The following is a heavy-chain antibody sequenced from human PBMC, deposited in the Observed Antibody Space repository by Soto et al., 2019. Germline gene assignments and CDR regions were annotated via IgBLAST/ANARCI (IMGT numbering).Heavy chain of an antibody. CDR2: IDPHGSITST. V-gene: IGHV3-74*03. CDR3: ARRDYSDWVLDS. J-gene: IGHJ5*01. Sequence: GGSLRLSCAASGFTFGNYWMHWVRQAPGKGLVWLSRIDPHGSITSTKYADSVTGRFTISRDNAKSTLYLQMDRLRAEDTAVYYCARRDYSDWVLDSWGQGTLVTVSS. D-gene: IGHD3-9*01. CDR1: GFTFGNYW.